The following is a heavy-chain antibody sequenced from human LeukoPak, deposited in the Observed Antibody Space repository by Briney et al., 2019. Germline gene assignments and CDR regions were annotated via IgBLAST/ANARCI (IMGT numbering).Heavy chain of an antibody. CDR2: IYTSGST. CDR3: ARHKYSSGWPPGGAFDI. D-gene: IGHD6-19*01. J-gene: IGHJ3*02. V-gene: IGHV4-4*07. Sequence: SETLSLTCTVSGGSISSYYWSWIRQPAGKGLEWIGRIYTSGSTNYNPSLKSRVTTSVDTSKNQFSLKLSSVTAADTAVYYCARHKYSSGWPPGGAFDIWGQGTMVTVSS. CDR1: GGSISSYY.